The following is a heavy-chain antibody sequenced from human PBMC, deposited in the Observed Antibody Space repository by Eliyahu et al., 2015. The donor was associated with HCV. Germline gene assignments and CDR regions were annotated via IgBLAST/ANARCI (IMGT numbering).Heavy chain of an antibody. CDR2: IYHSGST. CDR1: GYSIXXGYY. J-gene: IGHJ4*02. V-gene: IGHV4-38-2*02. Sequence: QVQLQESGPGLVKSSETLSLTCTVSGYSIXXGYYWGWIRQPPGKGLEWIGSIYHSGSTYYNPSLKSRVTISVDTSKNQFSLKLSSVTAADTAVYYCARPRPPRYYDSSWDYWGQGTLVTVSS. D-gene: IGHD3-22*01. CDR3: ARPRPPRYYDSSWDY.